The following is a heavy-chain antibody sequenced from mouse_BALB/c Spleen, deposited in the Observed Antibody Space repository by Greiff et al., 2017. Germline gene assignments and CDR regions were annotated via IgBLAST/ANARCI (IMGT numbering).Heavy chain of an antibody. CDR2: ISSGGSYT. J-gene: IGHJ4*01. Sequence: EVHLVESGGGLVKPGGSLKLSCAASGFTFSSYAMSWVRQTPEKRLEWVATISSGGSYTYYPDSVKGRFTISRDNAKNTLYLQMSSLRSEDTAMYYCARRGGIYYGNYDAMDYWGQGTSVTVSS. V-gene: IGHV5-9-3*01. CDR3: ARRGGIYYGNYDAMDY. D-gene: IGHD2-1*01. CDR1: GFTFSSYA.